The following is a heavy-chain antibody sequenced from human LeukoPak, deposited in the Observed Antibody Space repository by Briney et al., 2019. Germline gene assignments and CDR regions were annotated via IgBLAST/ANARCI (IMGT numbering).Heavy chain of an antibody. D-gene: IGHD3-10*01. J-gene: IGHJ4*02. CDR1: GFAVSGIS. CDR3: ARVGFREGQFFDY. Sequence: PGGSLRLSCEVSGFAVSGISMAWVRQAAGKGLDGVSVVDRGRNTHYADFVKGRLTISRDNIKNTLFLQMDSLRAEDTAVYYCARVGFREGQFFDYWGQGTLVTVSS. CDR2: VDRGRNT. V-gene: IGHV3-53*01.